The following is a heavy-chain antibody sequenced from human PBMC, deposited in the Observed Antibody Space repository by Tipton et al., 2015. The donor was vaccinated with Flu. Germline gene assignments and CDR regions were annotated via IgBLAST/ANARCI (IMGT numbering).Heavy chain of an antibody. CDR2: ISAYNGNT. CDR1: GYTFTSYG. V-gene: IGHV1-18*01. D-gene: IGHD3-3*01. J-gene: IGHJ6*02. CDR3: ARASELRFLEWLASFYYYYGMDV. Sequence: QLVQSGAEVKKPGASVKVSCKASGYTFTSYGISWVRQAPGQGLEWMGWISAYNGNTNYAQKLQGRVTMTTDTSTSTAYMELRSLRSDDTAVYYCARASELRFLEWLASFYYYYGMDVWGQGTTVTVSS.